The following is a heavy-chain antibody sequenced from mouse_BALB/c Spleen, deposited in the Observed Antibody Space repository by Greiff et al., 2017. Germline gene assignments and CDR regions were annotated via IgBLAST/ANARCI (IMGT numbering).Heavy chain of an antibody. V-gene: IGHV1-7*01. J-gene: IGHJ3*01. CDR3: ARCGGGNSGGFAY. Sequence: VKLMESGAELAKPGASVKMSCKASGYTFTSYWMHWVKQRPGQGLEWIGYINPSTGYTEYNQKFKDKATLTADKSSSTAYMQLSSLTSEDSAVYYFARCGGGNSGGFAYWGQGTLVTVSA. CDR2: INPSTGYT. CDR1: GYTFTSYW. D-gene: IGHD2-1*01.